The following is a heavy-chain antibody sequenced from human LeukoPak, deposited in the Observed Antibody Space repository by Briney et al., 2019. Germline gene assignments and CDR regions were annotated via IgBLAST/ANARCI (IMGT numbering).Heavy chain of an antibody. J-gene: IGHJ3*02. CDR3: ARPAGGAIFGVVITDAFDI. Sequence: KVSFKASGGPFSSYAISWVRRAPGQGVEWMGGIIPTFCTANYAQKFPARLTLTAHESTSTAYMELSSLRSEDTAVYYCARPAGGAIFGVVITDAFDIWGQGTMVTVSS. CDR2: IIPTFCTA. V-gene: IGHV1-69*01. CDR1: GGPFSSYA. D-gene: IGHD3-3*01.